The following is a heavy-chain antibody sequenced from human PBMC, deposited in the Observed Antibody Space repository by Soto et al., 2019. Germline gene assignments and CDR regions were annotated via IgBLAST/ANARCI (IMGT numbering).Heavy chain of an antibody. D-gene: IGHD1-26*01. J-gene: IGHJ4*02. CDR1: GFTFSSYG. CDR3: AKFSLGRIVGAIDYFDY. CDR2: ISYDGSNK. V-gene: IGHV3-30*18. Sequence: PGGSLRLSCAASGFTFSSYGMHWVRQAPGKGLEWVAVISYDGSNKYYADSVKGRFTISRDNSKNTLYLQMNSLRAEDTAVYYCAKFSLGRIVGAIDYFDYWGQGTLVTVSS.